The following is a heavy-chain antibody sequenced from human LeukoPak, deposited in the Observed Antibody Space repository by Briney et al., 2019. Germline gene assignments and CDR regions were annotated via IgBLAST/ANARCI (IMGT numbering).Heavy chain of an antibody. CDR3: ARGIFGVVTYYYYYMDV. Sequence: ALVKVSCKASGYTFINYGISWVRQAPGQGLEWMGWISAYNGNTNYAQKLQGRVTMTRDTSTTTAYMELRSLRSDDTAVYYCARGIFGVVTYYYYYMDVWGKGTTVTVSS. J-gene: IGHJ6*03. CDR2: ISAYNGNT. D-gene: IGHD3-3*01. V-gene: IGHV1-18*01. CDR1: GYTFINYG.